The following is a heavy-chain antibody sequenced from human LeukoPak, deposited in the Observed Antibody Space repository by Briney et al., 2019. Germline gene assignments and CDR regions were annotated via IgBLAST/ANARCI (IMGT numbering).Heavy chain of an antibody. Sequence: ASVKVSCKASGYTFTSYGISWVRQAPGQGLEWMGWISAYNGNTNYAQKLQGRVTMTTDTSTSTAYMKLRSLRSDDTAVYYCARDQWFGEQADYWGQGTLVTVSS. J-gene: IGHJ4*02. CDR1: GYTFTSYG. V-gene: IGHV1-18*01. D-gene: IGHD3-10*01. CDR2: ISAYNGNT. CDR3: ARDQWFGEQADY.